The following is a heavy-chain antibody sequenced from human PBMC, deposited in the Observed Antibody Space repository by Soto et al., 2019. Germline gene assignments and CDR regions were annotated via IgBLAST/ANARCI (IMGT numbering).Heavy chain of an antibody. V-gene: IGHV3-23*01. CDR2: INPSGDST. J-gene: IGHJ4*02. Sequence: GGSLRLSCAASGFTFSSYSMSWVRQAPGKGLEWVSAINPSGDSTYYAESVKGRLTISRDNSKNTLYLQMDSLRAEDTAIYYCAKRWTMVRGVVGFDHWGQGTLVTVSS. CDR1: GFTFSSYS. D-gene: IGHD3-10*01. CDR3: AKRWTMVRGVVGFDH.